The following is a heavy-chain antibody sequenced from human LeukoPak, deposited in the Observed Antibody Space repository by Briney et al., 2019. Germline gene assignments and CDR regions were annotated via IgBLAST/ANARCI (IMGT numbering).Heavy chain of an antibody. V-gene: IGHV3-7*01. CDR2: IKEDGTEK. D-gene: IGHD3-3*01. J-gene: IGHJ4*02. CDR3: ARIVRSVPITGDHY. Sequence: SGGSLRLSCAASGFTFSAYWFHWVRQAPGKGLEWVANIKEDGTEKYYVDSVKGRFTISRDNAKNSLYLQMNNLGAEDTAVYYCARIVRSVPITGDHYWGQGTLVTVSS. CDR1: GFTFSAYW.